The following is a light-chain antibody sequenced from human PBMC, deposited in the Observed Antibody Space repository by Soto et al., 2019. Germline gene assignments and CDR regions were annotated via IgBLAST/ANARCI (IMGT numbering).Light chain of an antibody. J-gene: IGLJ2*01. Sequence: QSALTQPASVSGSPGQSLTISCTGPSSDVGSYNLVSWYQQHPGKAPKLMIYEGSQRPSGVSNRFSGSKSGNTASLTISGLQAEDEADYYCCSYAGSSTVVFGGGTKLTV. CDR1: SSDVGSYNL. V-gene: IGLV2-23*01. CDR2: EGS. CDR3: CSYAGSSTVV.